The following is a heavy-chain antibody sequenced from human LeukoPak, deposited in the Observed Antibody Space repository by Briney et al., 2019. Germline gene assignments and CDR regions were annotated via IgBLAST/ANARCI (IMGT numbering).Heavy chain of an antibody. CDR1: GFTFSNYW. J-gene: IGHJ3*02. V-gene: IGHV3-7*05. CDR3: SRWGTYSSSWLGAFDM. CDR2: IKQDGSEK. D-gene: IGHD6-13*01. Sequence: GGSLRLSCAASGFTFSNYWMSWVRQAPGKGLEWVANIKQDGSEKYYVDSVKGRFTTYRDNARNSLHPQMNSLRAEDTAVYYCSRWGTYSSSWLGAFDMWGQGTMVTVSS.